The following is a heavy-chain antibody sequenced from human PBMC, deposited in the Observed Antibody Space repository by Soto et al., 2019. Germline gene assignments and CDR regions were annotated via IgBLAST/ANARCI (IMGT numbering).Heavy chain of an antibody. J-gene: IGHJ3*02. V-gene: IGHV4-30-2*01. CDR2: IHHSGST. CDR3: ARGANYYDHDAFDI. Sequence: PSETLSLTCAVSGGSISSGGYSWSWIRQPPGKGLEWIGYIHHSGSTYYNPSLKSRVTISVDRSKNQFSLKLSSVTAADTAVYYCARGANYYDHDAFDIWGQGTMVTVSS. D-gene: IGHD3-22*01. CDR1: GGSISSGGYS.